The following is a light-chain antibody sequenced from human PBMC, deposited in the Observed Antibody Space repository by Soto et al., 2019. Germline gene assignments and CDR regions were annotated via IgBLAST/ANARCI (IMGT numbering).Light chain of an antibody. CDR2: DAS. CDR1: QSVSSY. J-gene: IGKJ3*01. V-gene: IGKV3-11*01. CDR3: QKRSNWFQVT. Sequence: EIVLTQSPATLSLSPGERATLSCRASQSVSSYLAWYQQKPGQAPRLLIYDASNRATGIPARFSGSGSGTDFTLTISSLEPEDFAVYYCQKRSNWFQVTFGPGTKVDIK.